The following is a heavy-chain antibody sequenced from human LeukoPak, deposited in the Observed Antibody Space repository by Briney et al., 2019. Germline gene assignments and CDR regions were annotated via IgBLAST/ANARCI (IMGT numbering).Heavy chain of an antibody. V-gene: IGHV3-15*01. CDR1: GFTFIKAW. Sequence: NPGGSLRLSCAASGFTFIKAWMSWVRQAPGKGLEWVGRIKTKIDGGTSEHAAPVKGRFTISRDDSKNMVYLQMNSLKTEDTAVYYCTTDSEEQRWDYFFDYWGQGTLVTVSS. CDR2: IKTKIDGGTS. J-gene: IGHJ4*02. CDR3: TTDSEEQRWDYFFDY. D-gene: IGHD1/OR15-1a*01.